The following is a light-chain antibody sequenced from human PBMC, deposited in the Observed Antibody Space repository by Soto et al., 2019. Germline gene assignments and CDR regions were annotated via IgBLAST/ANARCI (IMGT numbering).Light chain of an antibody. CDR1: QSISRY. J-gene: IGKJ4*01. Sequence: IQMTQSPSSLSASVGDRVTITCRASQSISRYLNWYQQKPGKAPKLLIYDASTLVSGVPSRFSGTGSGTAFTLSISSLQPEDFATYHCQQFNNYPLTFGGGTKVDIK. V-gene: IGKV1D-13*01. CDR3: QQFNNYPLT. CDR2: DAS.